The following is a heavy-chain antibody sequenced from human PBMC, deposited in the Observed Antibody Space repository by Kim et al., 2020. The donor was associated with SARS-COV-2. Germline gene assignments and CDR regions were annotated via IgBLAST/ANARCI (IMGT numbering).Heavy chain of an antibody. CDR3: AKTSYGDDYFDY. D-gene: IGHD4-17*01. CDR2: ISWNSGSI. V-gene: IGHV3-9*01. Sequence: GGSLRLSCAASGFTFDDYAMHWVRQAPGKGLEWVSGISWNSGSIGYADSVKGRFTISRDNAKNSLYLQMNSLRAEDTALYYCAKTSYGDDYFDYWGQGTLVTVSS. CDR1: GFTFDDYA. J-gene: IGHJ4*02.